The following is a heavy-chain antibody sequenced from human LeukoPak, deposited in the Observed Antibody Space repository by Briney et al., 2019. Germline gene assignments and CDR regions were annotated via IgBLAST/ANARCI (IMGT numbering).Heavy chain of an antibody. CDR3: ARQDNSGTNFFSNWFDP. D-gene: IGHD1-26*01. Sequence: SETLSLTCTVSGGSISSSSDYWGWIRQPPGKGLEWIGSIYYSGSTYYIPSLKSRVTISVDTSKSQFSLKLNSVTAADTAVYYCARQDNSGTNFFSNWFDPWGQGTLVTVSS. V-gene: IGHV4-39*01. J-gene: IGHJ5*02. CDR2: IYYSGST. CDR1: GGSISSSSDY.